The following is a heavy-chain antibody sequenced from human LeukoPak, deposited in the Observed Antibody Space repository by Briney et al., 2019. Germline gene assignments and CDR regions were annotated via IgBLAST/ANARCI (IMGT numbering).Heavy chain of an antibody. V-gene: IGHV3-23*01. Sequence: GGSLRLSCAASGFTFSSYAMSWVRQAPGKGLEWVSAISGSGGSTYYADSVKGRFTISRDNSKNTLYLQMNSLRAEDTAVYYCAREYYYDSSGYQDFDYWGQGTLVTVSS. CDR3: AREYYYDSSGYQDFDY. J-gene: IGHJ4*02. D-gene: IGHD3-22*01. CDR1: GFTFSSYA. CDR2: ISGSGGST.